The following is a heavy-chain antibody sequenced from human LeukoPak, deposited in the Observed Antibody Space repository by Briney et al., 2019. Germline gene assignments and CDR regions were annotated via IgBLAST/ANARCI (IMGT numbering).Heavy chain of an antibody. J-gene: IGHJ4*02. CDR3: ARDHDILTGYLDY. CDR1: GGTFSSYA. CDR2: IIPIFGTA. D-gene: IGHD3-9*01. V-gene: IGHV1-69*05. Sequence: SSVKVSCXASGGTFSSYAISWVRQAPGQGLEWMAGIIPIFGTANYAQKFQGRVTITTDESTSTAYMELSSLRSEDTAVYYCARDHDILTGYLDYWGQGTLVTVSS.